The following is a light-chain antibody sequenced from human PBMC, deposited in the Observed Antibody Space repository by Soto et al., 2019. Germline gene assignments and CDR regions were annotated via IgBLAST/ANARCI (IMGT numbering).Light chain of an antibody. V-gene: IGKV1-12*01. CDR1: QGISTW. CDR2: GAS. J-gene: IGKJ5*01. Sequence: EIQMTQCPSSVSASVGDRVTITCRASQGISTWLAWYQQKAGKAPSLLIYGASNLHSGVPSRFSGSGSGTNFTLTFSSLQPEDFATYYCQQANSFPITFGQGTRLE. CDR3: QQANSFPIT.